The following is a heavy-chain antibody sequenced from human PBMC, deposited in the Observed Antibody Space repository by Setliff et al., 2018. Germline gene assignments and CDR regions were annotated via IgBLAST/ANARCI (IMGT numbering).Heavy chain of an antibody. Sequence: PSETLSLTCAVYGGSFSGYYWSWIRQPPGKGLEWIGEINHSGSTNYNPSLKSRVTISVDTSKNQFSLKLSSVTAADTAVYYCARMSGFLYIDVWGKGTTVTVSS. V-gene: IGHV4-34*01. CDR2: INHSGST. D-gene: IGHD3-3*01. CDR3: ARMSGFLYIDV. CDR1: GGSFSGYY. J-gene: IGHJ6*03.